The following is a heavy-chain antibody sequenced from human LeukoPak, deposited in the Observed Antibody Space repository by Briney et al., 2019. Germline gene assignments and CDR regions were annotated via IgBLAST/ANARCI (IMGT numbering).Heavy chain of an antibody. CDR1: GFTFSGYW. D-gene: IGHD1-26*01. CDR2: INSDGSTT. V-gene: IGHV3-74*01. CDR3: ARDGPSVGATIDY. J-gene: IGHJ4*02. Sequence: GGSLRLSRAASGFTFSGYWMQWIRQAPGKGLVWVSRINSDGSTTTYADSVKGRFTISRDNAKNTLYLQMNGLRAEDTAMYYCARDGPSVGATIDYWGQGTLVTVSS.